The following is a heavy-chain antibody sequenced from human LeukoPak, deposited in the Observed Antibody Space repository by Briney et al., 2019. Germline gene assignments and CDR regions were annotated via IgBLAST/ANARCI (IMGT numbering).Heavy chain of an antibody. CDR3: ARESLDEQLFDY. D-gene: IGHD6-13*01. CDR1: GFTFSSYS. J-gene: IGHJ4*02. V-gene: IGHV3-21*01. CDR2: ISSSSSYI. Sequence: GGSLRLSCAASGFTFSSYSMNWVRQAPGKGLEWVSSISSSSSYIYYADSVKGRFTISRDNAKNSLYLQMDSLRAEDTAVYYCARESLDEQLFDYWGQGTLVTVSS.